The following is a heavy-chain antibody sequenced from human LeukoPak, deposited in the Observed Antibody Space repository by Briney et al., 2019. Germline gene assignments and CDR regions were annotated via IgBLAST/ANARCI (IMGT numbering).Heavy chain of an antibody. CDR2: IYYSGNT. Sequence: SETLSLTCTVSGGSISSSSYYWGWIRQPPGKGLEWIGSIYYSGNTYYNPSLKSRVTISIDTSKNQFSLNLSSVTAADTAVYHCARAKSGIDYDYMDVWGKGTTVTVSS. CDR3: ARAKSGIDYDYMDV. V-gene: IGHV4-39*07. D-gene: IGHD6-25*01. CDR1: GGSISSSSYY. J-gene: IGHJ6*03.